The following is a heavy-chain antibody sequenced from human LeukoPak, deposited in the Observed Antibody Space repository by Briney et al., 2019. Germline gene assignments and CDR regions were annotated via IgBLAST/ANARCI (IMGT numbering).Heavy chain of an antibody. CDR1: GYTFVTYD. CDR2: MNPNSGNT. J-gene: IGHJ4*02. D-gene: IGHD3-22*01. Sequence: GASVKVSCKAPGYTFVTYDISWVRQATGQGLEWMGWMNPNSGNTGYAQKFQGRVTMTRNTSISTAYMELRSLRSDDTAVYYCARDERTNYYDSSGKTTFDYWGQGTLVTVSS. CDR3: ARDERTNYYDSSGKTTFDY. V-gene: IGHV1-8*01.